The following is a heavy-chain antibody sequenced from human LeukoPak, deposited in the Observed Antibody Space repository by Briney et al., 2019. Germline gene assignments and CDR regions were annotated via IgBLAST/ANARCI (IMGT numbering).Heavy chain of an antibody. CDR2: IIPIFGTA. J-gene: IGHJ4*02. CDR3: ARTFNDYGGNSFDY. D-gene: IGHD4-23*01. V-gene: IGHV1-69*05. Sequence: ASVKVSCKASGDTFTAYYMHWVRQAPGQGLEWMGRIIPIFGTANYAQKFQGRVTITTDESTSTAYMELSSLRSEDTAVYYCARTFNDYGGNSFDYWGQGTLVTVSS. CDR1: GDTFTAYY.